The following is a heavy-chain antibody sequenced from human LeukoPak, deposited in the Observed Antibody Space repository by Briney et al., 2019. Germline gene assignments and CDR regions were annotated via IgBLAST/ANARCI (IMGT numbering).Heavy chain of an antibody. J-gene: IGHJ6*02. CDR1: GYTFTSYA. CDR2: NNAGNGNT. D-gene: IGHD5-18*01. V-gene: IGHV1-3*01. CDR3: ARALRYSYGTDYGMDV. Sequence: ASVKVSCKASGYTFTSYAMHWVRQAPGQRLEWMGWNNAGNGNTKYSQKFQGRVTITRDTSASTAYMELSSLRSEDTAVYYCARALRYSYGTDYGMDVWGQGTTVTVSS.